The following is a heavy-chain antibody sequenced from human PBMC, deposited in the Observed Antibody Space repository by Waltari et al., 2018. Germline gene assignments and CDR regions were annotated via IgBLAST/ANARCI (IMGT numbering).Heavy chain of an antibody. CDR2: ISAYNGNT. CDR1: GYTFTSYG. D-gene: IGHD6-19*01. CDR3: ARVVQWLGDFKYYFDY. Sequence: QVQLVQSGAEVKKPGASVKVSCKASGYTFTSYGISWVRQATGQGLEWMGWISAYNGNTNDAQKLQGRVTRTTDTSTSTAYMELRSLRSDDTAVYYCARVVQWLGDFKYYFDYWGQGTLVTVSS. V-gene: IGHV1-18*01. J-gene: IGHJ4*02.